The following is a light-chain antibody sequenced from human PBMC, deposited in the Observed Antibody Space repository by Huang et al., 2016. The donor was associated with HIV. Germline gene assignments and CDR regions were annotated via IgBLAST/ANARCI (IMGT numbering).Light chain of an antibody. V-gene: IGKV3-15*01. Sequence: EIVMTQSPATLSVSPGERATLSCRASQSVSSNLAGYQQKPGQDPRLLIYAASTRATGIPARFSGSGSGTEFTLTISSLQSEDFAVYYCQQYNYWPRTFGQGTKVEIK. CDR1: QSVSSN. CDR2: AAS. J-gene: IGKJ1*01. CDR3: QQYNYWPRT.